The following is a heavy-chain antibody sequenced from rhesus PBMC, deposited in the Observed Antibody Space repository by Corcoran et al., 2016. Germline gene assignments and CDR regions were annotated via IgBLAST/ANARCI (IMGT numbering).Heavy chain of an antibody. D-gene: IGHD3-3*01. CDR1: GGSVSGYW. J-gene: IGHJ4*01. Sequence: QVQLQQWGEGLVKPSETLSLTCAVYGGSVSGYWWGWIRQPPVPGLEWLGRIRSGGRTNNKPTIKSRVTISIDTSKKQFYLKLSSVTAADTAVYYCARDWNIWTGYYMESFDYWGQGVLVTVSS. CDR2: IRSGGRT. CDR3: ARDWNIWTGYYMESFDY. V-gene: IGHV4-160*01.